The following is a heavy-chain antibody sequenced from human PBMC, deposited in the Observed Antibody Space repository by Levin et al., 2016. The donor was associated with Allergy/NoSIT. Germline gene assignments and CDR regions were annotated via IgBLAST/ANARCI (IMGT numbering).Heavy chain of an antibody. D-gene: IGHD2-15*01. CDR3: AREMKDPTHSRMFASGWFDP. CDR2: INPSGGST. CDR1: GYTFTSYY. J-gene: IGHJ5*02. V-gene: IGHV1-46*01. Sequence: ASVKVSCKASGYTFTSYYMHWVRQAPGQGLEWMGIINPSGGSTSYAQKFQGRVTMTRDTSTSTVYMELSSLRSEDTAVYYCAREMKDPTHSRMFASGWFDPWGQGTLVTVSS.